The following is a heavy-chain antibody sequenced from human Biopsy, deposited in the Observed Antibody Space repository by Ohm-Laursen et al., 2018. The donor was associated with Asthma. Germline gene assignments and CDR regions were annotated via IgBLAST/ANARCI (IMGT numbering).Heavy chain of an antibody. J-gene: IGHJ5*02. CDR1: GGSISSDY. CDR2: IHNSGNT. V-gene: IGHV4-59*01. Sequence: PSETLSLTCTVSGGSISSDYWSWLRQSPGKGLEWIGYIHNSGNTNNNPSLKSRVTISLDTSKNHFSLRLSFVTAADTAVYFCARGQGRGIQLWSLDPWGQGILVTVSS. CDR3: ARGQGRGIQLWSLDP. D-gene: IGHD5-18*01.